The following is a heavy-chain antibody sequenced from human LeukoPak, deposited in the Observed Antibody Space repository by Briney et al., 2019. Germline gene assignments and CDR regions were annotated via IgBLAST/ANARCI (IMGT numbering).Heavy chain of an antibody. CDR2: IYTSGST. Sequence: SETLSLTCTVSGGSISGYYWSWIRQPPGKGLEWIGYIYTSGSTNYNPSLKSRVTISVDTSKNQFSLKLSSVTAADTAVYYCAKTTWESNNWFDPWGQGTLVTVSS. D-gene: IGHD1-1*01. J-gene: IGHJ5*02. V-gene: IGHV4-4*09. CDR1: GGSISGYY. CDR3: AKTTWESNNWFDP.